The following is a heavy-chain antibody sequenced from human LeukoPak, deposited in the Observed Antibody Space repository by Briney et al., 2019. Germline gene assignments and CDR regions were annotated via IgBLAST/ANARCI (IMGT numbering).Heavy chain of an antibody. V-gene: IGHV3-9*03. CDR1: GFTFDDYA. CDR2: ISWDSTNI. J-gene: IGHJ4*02. CDR3: AKAFSAPSSSPVDY. Sequence: GRSLRLSCAASGFTFDDYAMHWVRQAPGKGLEWVSRISWDSTNIGYADSVKGRFTISRDNAKNSLYLQMHSLRAEDMALYYCAKAFSAPSSSPVDYWGQGTLVTVSS. D-gene: IGHD6-13*01.